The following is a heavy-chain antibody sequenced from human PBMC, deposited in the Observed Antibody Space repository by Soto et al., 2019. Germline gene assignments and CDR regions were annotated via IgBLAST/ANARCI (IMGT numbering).Heavy chain of an antibody. V-gene: IGHV3-15*01. CDR1: GFTFSNAW. Sequence: EVQLVESGGGLVKPGGSLRLSCAASGFTFSNAWMSWVRQAPGKGLELVGRIKSKTDGGTTDYAAPVKGRFTISRDDSQNTLYLHMNSLNTEDTAVYYCTTDLTLRGYHLPYYWGQGTLVTVSS. CDR2: IKSKTDGGTT. D-gene: IGHD5-12*01. J-gene: IGHJ4*02. CDR3: TTDLTLRGYHLPYY.